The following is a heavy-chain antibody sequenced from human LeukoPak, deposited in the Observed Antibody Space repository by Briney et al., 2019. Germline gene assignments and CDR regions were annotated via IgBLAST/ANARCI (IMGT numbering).Heavy chain of an antibody. CDR2: MYYSGSI. V-gene: IGHV4-59*01. J-gene: IGHJ6*03. CDR3: ARFPGGAEYRHYYYMDV. D-gene: IGHD1-14*01. Sequence: SETLSLTCSVSGGSLSSYYWSWIRQPPGKGLEWIGYMYYSGSINYNPSLKSRVTISIDTSRNQFSLKLSSVTAADTAVYYCARFPGGAEYRHYYYMDVWGKGTTVTVSS. CDR1: GGSLSSYY.